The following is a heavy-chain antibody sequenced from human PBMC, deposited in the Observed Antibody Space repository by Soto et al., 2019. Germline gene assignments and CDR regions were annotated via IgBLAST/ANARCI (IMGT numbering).Heavy chain of an antibody. CDR2: ISYDGSSK. Sequence: PGGSLRLSCAASGFTFSSYGMHWVGQAPGKGLALVAVISYDGSSKYYAACVKGRFTLSRDNSKNTLYLQRNSLRAEDTAVYYCTKDRRGGRAVLDYWGQGTLVTVSS. D-gene: IGHD2-8*01. CDR3: TKDRRGGRAVLDY. V-gene: IGHV3-30*18. CDR1: GFTFSSYG. J-gene: IGHJ4*02.